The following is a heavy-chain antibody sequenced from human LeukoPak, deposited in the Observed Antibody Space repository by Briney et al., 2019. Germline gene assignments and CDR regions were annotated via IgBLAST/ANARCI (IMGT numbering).Heavy chain of an antibody. Sequence: ASVRVSFKPSGYTFSDFYIHWVRQAPGQGLEWMGWISPNSGGTDYAQRFQGRVTMTRDTSISTAYMELSSLRSDDTAVYYCAIQPWGSGNNWYFDLWGRGTLVTVSS. D-gene: IGHD7-27*01. CDR2: ISPNSGGT. J-gene: IGHJ2*01. CDR3: AIQPWGSGNNWYFDL. CDR1: GYTFSDFY. V-gene: IGHV1-2*02.